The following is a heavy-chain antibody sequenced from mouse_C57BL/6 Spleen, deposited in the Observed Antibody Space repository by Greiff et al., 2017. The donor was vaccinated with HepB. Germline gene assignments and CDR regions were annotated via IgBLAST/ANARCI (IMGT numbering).Heavy chain of an antibody. V-gene: IGHV5-4*01. D-gene: IGHD2-3*01. CDR3: ARDMREDAMDY. J-gene: IGHJ4*01. Sequence: EVQLVESGGGLVKPGGSLKLSCAASGFTFSSYAMSWVRQTPEKRLEWVATISDGGSYTYYPDNVKGRFTISRDNAKNNLYLQMRHLKSEDTAMYYCARDMREDAMDYWGQGTSVTVSS. CDR2: ISDGGSYT. CDR1: GFTFSSYA.